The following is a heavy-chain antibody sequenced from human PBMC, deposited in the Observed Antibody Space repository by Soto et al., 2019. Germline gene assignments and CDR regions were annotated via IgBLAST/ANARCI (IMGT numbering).Heavy chain of an antibody. D-gene: IGHD2-15*01. V-gene: IGHV1-3*01. CDR3: ARGGGCSGGSCNFDY. Sequence: ASVKVSCKASGYTFTSYAMHWVRQAPGQRLEWMGWINAGNGNTKYSQKFQGRVTITRDTSASTAYMELSSLRSEDTAVYYCARGGGCSGGSCNFDYWGQGTLVTVSS. J-gene: IGHJ4*02. CDR2: INAGNGNT. CDR1: GYTFTSYA.